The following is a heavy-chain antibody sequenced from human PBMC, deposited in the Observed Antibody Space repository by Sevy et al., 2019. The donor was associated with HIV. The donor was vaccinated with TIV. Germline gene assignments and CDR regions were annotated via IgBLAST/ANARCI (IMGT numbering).Heavy chain of an antibody. Sequence: GGSLRLSCVASGFTFPIYSVVWVRRAPGKGLEWLTLISYDGNNRYYPDSVKGRFTISRDNSNNILYLQMTSLRVEDTALYFCATVAVEYCTNDCYHRFDHWGLGTLVTVSS. D-gene: IGHD2-8*01. CDR3: ATVAVEYCTNDCYHRFDH. CDR2: ISYDGNNR. J-gene: IGHJ4*02. V-gene: IGHV3-30*04. CDR1: GFTFPIYS.